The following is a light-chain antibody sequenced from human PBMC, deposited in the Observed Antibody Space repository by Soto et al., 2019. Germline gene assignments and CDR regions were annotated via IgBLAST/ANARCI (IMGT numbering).Light chain of an antibody. CDR3: IQALQIPFT. CDR1: QSLLHSSGRYY. J-gene: IGKJ4*01. V-gene: IGKV2-28*01. CDR2: LGS. Sequence: DLVMTQSPLSLPVTPGEPASISCRSSQSLLHSSGRYYLDWYLQKPGQSPQLLIYLGSHRASGVPYMFSGNESGTDFTLTISRVEAEDVGIYYCIQALQIPFTLGGGTRAEIK.